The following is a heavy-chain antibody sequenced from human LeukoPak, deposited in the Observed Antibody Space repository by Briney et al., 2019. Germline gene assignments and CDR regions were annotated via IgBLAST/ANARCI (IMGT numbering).Heavy chain of an antibody. CDR2: IYYSGTT. D-gene: IGHD3-10*01. CDR1: GASISSSSYY. CDR3: ARRSRQGSGSWNFDY. V-gene: IGHV4-39*01. J-gene: IGHJ4*02. Sequence: SGTLSLTCTVSGASISSSSYYWGWIRQPPGKGLEWIGTIYYSGTTYYKPSLNSRVTISVDTSRNQFSLKLSSVTAADTAVYYCARRSRQGSGSWNFDYWGQGTLVTVSS.